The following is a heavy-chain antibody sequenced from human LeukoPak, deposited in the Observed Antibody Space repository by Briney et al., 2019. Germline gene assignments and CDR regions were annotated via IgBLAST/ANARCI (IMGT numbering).Heavy chain of an antibody. J-gene: IGHJ4*02. CDR2: ITASGGTT. Sequence: GGPLSLLCGASGFPLCRLPMGGVPEAPGGGVEGVSAITASGGTTYYADSVKGRFTISRDNSKNTLYLQVNSLRAEDTAVYYCAKGNGYSYGRYYFDYWGQGTLVTVSS. CDR1: GFPLCRLP. V-gene: IGHV3-23*01. D-gene: IGHD5-18*01. CDR3: AKGNGYSYGRYYFDY.